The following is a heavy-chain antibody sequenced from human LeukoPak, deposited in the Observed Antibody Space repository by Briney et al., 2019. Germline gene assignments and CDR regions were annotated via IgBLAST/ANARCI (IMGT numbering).Heavy chain of an antibody. D-gene: IGHD1-1*01. CDR1: GFTVSSNH. CDR3: ARSGNYDC. V-gene: IGHV3-48*02. CDR2: ISSTSSTI. Sequence: PGGSLRLSCAASGFTVSSNHMSWVRQAPGKGLEWVSYISSTSSTIYYADSVKGRFTISRDNAKNSLYLQMNSLRDEDTALYYCARSGNYDCWGQGTLVTVSS. J-gene: IGHJ4*02.